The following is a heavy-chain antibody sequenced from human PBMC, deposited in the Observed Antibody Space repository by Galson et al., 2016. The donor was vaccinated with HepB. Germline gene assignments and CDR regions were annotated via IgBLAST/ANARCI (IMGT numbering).Heavy chain of an antibody. CDR3: ARHRSGIAAD. Sequence: QSGAEVKKPGESLKISCKGSGYSFSSYWIGWVRQMPGKGLEWMGIIFPRDSGIRYSPSFEGQVSISADKSINTAYLHWSSLKASDTAMYFCARHRSGIAADWGQGTLVTVSS. CDR1: GYSFSSYW. J-gene: IGHJ4*02. D-gene: IGHD6-13*01. V-gene: IGHV5-51*01. CDR2: IFPRDSGI.